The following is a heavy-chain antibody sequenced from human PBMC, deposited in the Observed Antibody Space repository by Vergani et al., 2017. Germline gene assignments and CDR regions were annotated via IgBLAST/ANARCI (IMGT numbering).Heavy chain of an antibody. Sequence: QVQLQQWGAGLLKPSETLSLTCAVYGGSFSGYYWSWIRQPPGKGLEWIGEINHSGSTNYNPSLKSRVTISVDTYKNQFSLKLGSVTAADTAVYYCARGTGYYFDYWGQGTLVTVSS. CDR3: ARGTGYYFDY. V-gene: IGHV4-34*01. D-gene: IGHD1-14*01. CDR2: INHSGST. J-gene: IGHJ4*02. CDR1: GGSFSGYY.